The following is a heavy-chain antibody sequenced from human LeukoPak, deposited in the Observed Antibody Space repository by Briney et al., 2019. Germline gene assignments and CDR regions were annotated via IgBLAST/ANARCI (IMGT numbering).Heavy chain of an antibody. D-gene: IGHD2-15*01. CDR3: AKNGDRGAYCSGGSCYPYYYYYIDV. J-gene: IGHJ6*03. CDR2: ISGSGGST. Sequence: GGTLRLSCAASGFTFSSYGMSWVRQAPGKGLEWVSAISGSGGSTYYADSVKGRFTISRDNSKNTLYLQMNSLRAEDTAIYYCAKNGDRGAYCSGGSCYPYYYYYIDVWGKGTTVTISS. CDR1: GFTFSSYG. V-gene: IGHV3-23*01.